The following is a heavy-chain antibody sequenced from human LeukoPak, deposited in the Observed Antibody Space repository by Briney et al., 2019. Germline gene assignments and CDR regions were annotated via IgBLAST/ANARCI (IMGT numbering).Heavy chain of an antibody. V-gene: IGHV3-23*01. D-gene: IGHD6-13*01. CDR1: GFTFSDYY. CDR3: ARAIAAAGRAFDI. Sequence: GGSLRLSCAVSGFTFSDYYMSWIRQAPGKGLEWVSAISGSGGSTYYADSVKGRFTISRDNSKNTLYLQMNSLRAADTAVYYCARAIAAAGRAFDIWGQGTMVTVSS. J-gene: IGHJ3*02. CDR2: ISGSGGST.